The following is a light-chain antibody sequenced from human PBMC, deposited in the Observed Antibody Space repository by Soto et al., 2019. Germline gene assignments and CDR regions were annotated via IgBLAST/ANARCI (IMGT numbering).Light chain of an antibody. V-gene: IGKV1-27*01. J-gene: IGKJ4*01. CDR2: AAS. CDR1: QGISNY. Sequence: DIQMTQSPSSLSASVGDRVTITCRASQGISNYLAWYQQKPGKVPKLLIYAASTLQSGVPPRFSGSGSGTDFTLTISSLQPEDVATYYCQKYNSAPPLTFGGGTKVDIK. CDR3: QKYNSAPPLT.